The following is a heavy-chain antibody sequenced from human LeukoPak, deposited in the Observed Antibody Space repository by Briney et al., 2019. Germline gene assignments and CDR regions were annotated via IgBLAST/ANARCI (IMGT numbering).Heavy chain of an antibody. CDR1: GYSISRGYY. J-gene: IGHJ3*02. CDR3: AQGYSSSWYGAFDI. V-gene: IGHV4-38-2*02. D-gene: IGHD6-13*01. Sequence: PSETLSLTCTVSGYSISRGYYWGWIRQPPGKGLEWIGSIYHSGSTYYNPSLKSRVTISVDTSKNQFSLKLSSVTAADTAVYYCAQGYSSSWYGAFDIWGQGTMVTVSP. CDR2: IYHSGST.